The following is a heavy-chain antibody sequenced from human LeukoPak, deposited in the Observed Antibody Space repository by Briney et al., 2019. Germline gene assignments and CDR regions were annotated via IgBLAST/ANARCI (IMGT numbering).Heavy chain of an antibody. CDR2: IYYSGST. J-gene: IGHJ4*02. Sequence: TSETLSLTCTVSGGSISSSSYYWGWIRQPPGKGLEWIGSIYYSGSTYYNPSLKSRVTISVDTSKNQFSLKLSSVTAADTAVYYCARQREYYFDYWGQGTLVTVSS. V-gene: IGHV4-39*01. CDR3: ARQREYYFDY. CDR1: GGSISSSSYY.